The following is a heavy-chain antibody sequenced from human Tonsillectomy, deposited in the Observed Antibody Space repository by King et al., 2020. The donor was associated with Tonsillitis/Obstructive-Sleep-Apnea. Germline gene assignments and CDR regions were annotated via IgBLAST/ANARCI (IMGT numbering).Heavy chain of an antibody. V-gene: IGHV4-31*03. CDR1: GGSISSGGYY. D-gene: IGHD2/OR15-2a*01. Sequence: VQLQESGPGLVKPSQTLSLTCTVSGGSISSGGYYWSWIRQHPGKGLEWIGYIYYSGSTYYNPSLKSRVTISVDTSKNQFSLKLISVTAADTAVYYCASTPFRWASVLFPEQTQTWFDPWGQGTLVTVSS. J-gene: IGHJ5*02. CDR2: IYYSGST. CDR3: ASTPFRWASVLFPEQTQTWFDP.